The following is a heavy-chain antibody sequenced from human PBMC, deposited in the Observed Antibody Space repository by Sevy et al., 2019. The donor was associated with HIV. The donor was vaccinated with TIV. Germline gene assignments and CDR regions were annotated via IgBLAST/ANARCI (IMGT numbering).Heavy chain of an antibody. CDR2: ISSNGGST. CDR1: GFTFSSYA. D-gene: IGHD3-22*01. CDR3: VRMTITMIVEERAHFDY. J-gene: IGHJ4*02. V-gene: IGHV3-64D*06. Sequence: GESLKISCSASGFTFSSYAMHWVRQAPGKGLEYVSAISSNGGSTYYADSVKGRFTISRDNSKNTLYLQMSSLRAEDTAVYYCVRMTITMIVEERAHFDYWGQGTLVTVSS.